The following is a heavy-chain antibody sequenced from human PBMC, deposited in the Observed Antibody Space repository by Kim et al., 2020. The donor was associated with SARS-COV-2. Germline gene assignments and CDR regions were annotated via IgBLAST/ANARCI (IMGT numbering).Heavy chain of an antibody. CDR2: IYYSGNT. D-gene: IGHD3-16*01. CDR1: NGSISSGGYY. CDR3: ARGEDAYTAWDY. V-gene: IGHV4-31*03. Sequence: SETLSLTCTVSNGSISSGGYYWSWIRQHPGKGLEWIGYIYYSGNTYYNPSLKSRVTISVDTSKNQFSLKVSSVTAADTAVYYCARGEDAYTAWDYWGQGTLVTVSS. J-gene: IGHJ4*02.